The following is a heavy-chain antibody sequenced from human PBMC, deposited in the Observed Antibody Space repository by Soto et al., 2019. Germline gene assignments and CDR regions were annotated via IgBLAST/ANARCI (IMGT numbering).Heavy chain of an antibody. CDR2: VSGSRSDT. Sequence: RLSCAASGFTFSDYYMSWVRQAPGKGLEWVSYVSGSRSDTKYADSVKGRFTISRDNAKNSLYLQMNSLRAEDTAVYYCARGADTSSPFDYWGQGTLVTVSS. J-gene: IGHJ4*02. D-gene: IGHD6-13*01. CDR1: GFTFSDYY. V-gene: IGHV3-11*06. CDR3: ARGADTSSPFDY.